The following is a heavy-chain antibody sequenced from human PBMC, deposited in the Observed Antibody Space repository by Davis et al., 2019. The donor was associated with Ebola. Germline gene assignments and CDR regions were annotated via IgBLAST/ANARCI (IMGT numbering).Heavy chain of an antibody. V-gene: IGHV3-21*01. CDR3: ARIEWQTRGY. D-gene: IGHD3-3*01. CDR1: GFTFSSYS. J-gene: IGHJ4*02. CDR2: ISSSSSYI. Sequence: GGSLRLSCAASGFTFSSYSMNWVRQAPGKGLEWVSSISSSSSYIYYADSMKGRFTISRDNAQNSLYLQMNSLRADDTAVYYCARIEWQTRGYWGQGTLVTVSS.